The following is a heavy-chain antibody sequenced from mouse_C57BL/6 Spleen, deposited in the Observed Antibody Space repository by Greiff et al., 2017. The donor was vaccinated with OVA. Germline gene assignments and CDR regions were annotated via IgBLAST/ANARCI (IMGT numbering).Heavy chain of an antibody. CDR1: GYTFTSYW. Sequence: QVQLQQPGAELVRPGSSVKLSCKASGYTFTSYWMHWVKQRPGQGLEWIGNIYPSDSETHYNQKFKGKATLTVDKSSSTAYMQLSSLTSEDSAVYYCERMRDSLAMDYWGQGTSVTVSS. CDR3: ERMRDSLAMDY. J-gene: IGHJ4*01. CDR2: IYPSDSET. V-gene: IGHV1-61*01.